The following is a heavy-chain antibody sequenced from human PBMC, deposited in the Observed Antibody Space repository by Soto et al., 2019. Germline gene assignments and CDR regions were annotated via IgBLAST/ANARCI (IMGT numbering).Heavy chain of an antibody. Sequence: SETRSLTCTVSGGSISSYYWSWIRQPPGKGLEWIGYIYYSGSTNYNPSLKSRVTISVDTSKNQFSLKLSSVTAADTAVYYCAREIIYYGDYGMGENWFDPWGQGTLVTAPQ. D-gene: IGHD4-17*01. CDR2: IYYSGST. CDR1: GGSISSYY. CDR3: AREIIYYGDYGMGENWFDP. V-gene: IGHV4-59*01. J-gene: IGHJ5*02.